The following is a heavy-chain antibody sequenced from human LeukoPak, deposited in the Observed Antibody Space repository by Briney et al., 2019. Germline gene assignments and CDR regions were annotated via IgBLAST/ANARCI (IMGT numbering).Heavy chain of an antibody. V-gene: IGHV1-18*01. CDR2: ISAYNGNT. CDR3: ARGGLWCTGNKCYYYFDY. D-gene: IGHD2-8*02. Sequence: GASVKVSCKASGYTFTSYGISWVRQAPGQGLEWMGWISAYNGNTNYAQKLQGRVTMTTDTSTSTAYMELRSLKSDDTAVYYCARGGLWCTGNKCYYYFDYWGQGTLVTVSS. CDR1: GYTFTSYG. J-gene: IGHJ4*02.